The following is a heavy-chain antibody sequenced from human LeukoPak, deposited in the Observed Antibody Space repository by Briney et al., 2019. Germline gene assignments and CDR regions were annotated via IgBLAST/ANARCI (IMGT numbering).Heavy chain of an antibody. D-gene: IGHD4-11*01. V-gene: IGHV3-11*01. J-gene: IGHJ4*02. CDR1: GFTFSDYY. CDR3: ARRTYSNYFFAY. CDR2: ISGSGDSK. Sequence: GGSLRHSCAASGFTFSDYYMNWIRQAPGKGLEWVSYISGSGDSKFYADSVKGRFTISRDNAKNSLYLQMNSLRAEDTAVYYCARRTYSNYFFAYWGQEALVTVSS.